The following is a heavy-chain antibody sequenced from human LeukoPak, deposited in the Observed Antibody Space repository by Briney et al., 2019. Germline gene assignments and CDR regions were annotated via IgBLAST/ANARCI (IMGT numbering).Heavy chain of an antibody. J-gene: IGHJ4*02. CDR2: IYHSGST. CDR1: GGSISSSNW. Sequence: SGTLSLTCAVSGGSISSSNWWSWVRQPPGKGLEWIGEIYHSGSTNYNPSLKSRVTISVDKSKNQFSLKLSSVTAADTAVYYCARASGGGSGSYDYWGQGTLVTVSS. CDR3: ARASGGGSGSYDY. D-gene: IGHD3-10*01. V-gene: IGHV4-4*02.